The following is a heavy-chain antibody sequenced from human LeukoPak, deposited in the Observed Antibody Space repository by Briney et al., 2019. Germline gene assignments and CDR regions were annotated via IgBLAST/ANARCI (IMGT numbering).Heavy chain of an antibody. CDR3: VRGNDYGGPHY. J-gene: IGHJ4*02. CDR1: GFTFSSYA. Sequence: GGSLRLSCAASGFTFSSYAMHWVRQAPGKGLEWVAVISYDGSNKYYADSVKGRFTISRDNSKNTLFLQMNSLRAEDAAVYYCVRGNDYGGPHYWGQGTLVTVSS. D-gene: IGHD4-23*01. CDR2: ISYDGSNK. V-gene: IGHV3-30*04.